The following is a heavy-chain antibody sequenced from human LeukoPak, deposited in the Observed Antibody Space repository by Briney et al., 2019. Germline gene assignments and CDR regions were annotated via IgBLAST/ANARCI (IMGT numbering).Heavy chain of an antibody. CDR1: GGSISSYY. CDR3: ARADAANYDFWSGYRGFDP. J-gene: IGHJ5*02. D-gene: IGHD3-3*01. V-gene: IGHV4-59*01. CDR2: IYYSGST. Sequence: PSETLSLTXTVSGGSISSYYWSWIRQPPGKGLEWIGYIYYSGSTNYNPSLKSRVTISVDTSKNQFSLKLSSVTAADTAVYYCARADAANYDFWSGYRGFDPWGQGTLVTVSS.